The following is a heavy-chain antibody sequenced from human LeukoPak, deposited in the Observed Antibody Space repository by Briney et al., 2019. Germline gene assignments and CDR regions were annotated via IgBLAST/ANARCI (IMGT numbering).Heavy chain of an antibody. CDR3: TTDRCSSTSCRPTDY. J-gene: IGHJ4*02. V-gene: IGHV3-15*01. CDR1: GFTFSNAW. Sequence: GGSLRLSCAASGFTFSNAWMSWVRQAPGKGLEWVGRIKSKTDGGITDYAAPVKGRFTISRDDSKNTLYLQMNSLKTEDTAVYYCTTDRCSSTSCRPTDYWGQGTLVTVSS. CDR2: IKSKTDGGIT. D-gene: IGHD2-2*01.